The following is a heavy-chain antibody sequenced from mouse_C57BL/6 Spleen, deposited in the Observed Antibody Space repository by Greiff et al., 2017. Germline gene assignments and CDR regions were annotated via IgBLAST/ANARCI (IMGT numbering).Heavy chain of an antibody. J-gene: IGHJ1*03. Sequence: QVQLQQPGAELVKPGASVKLSCKASGYTFTSYWMHWVKQRPGQGLEWIGMIHPNSGSTNYNEKFKSKATLTVDKSSSTAYMQLSSLTSEDSAVYYCARGGTTVVAKGYFDVWGTGTTVTVSS. CDR1: GYTFTSYW. V-gene: IGHV1-64*01. D-gene: IGHD1-1*01. CDR2: IHPNSGST. CDR3: ARGGTTVVAKGYFDV.